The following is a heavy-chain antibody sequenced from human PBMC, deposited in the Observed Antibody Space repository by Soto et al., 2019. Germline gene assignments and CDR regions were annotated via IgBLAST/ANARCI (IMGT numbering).Heavy chain of an antibody. Sequence: QVQLAQSGAEVKKPGASVKVSCKASGYTFTNYAIHWVRQAPGQRLEWMGWINAGSGNTKYSQRFEGRVSITRDTSASTAYMEVSSLTSEDTAVYYCACEQQLATFQHWGQGTLVTVSS. D-gene: IGHD6-13*01. CDR3: ACEQQLATFQH. J-gene: IGHJ1*01. V-gene: IGHV1-3*01. CDR2: INAGSGNT. CDR1: GYTFTNYA.